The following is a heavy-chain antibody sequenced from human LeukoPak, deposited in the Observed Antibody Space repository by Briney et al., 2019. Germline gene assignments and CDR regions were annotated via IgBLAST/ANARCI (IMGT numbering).Heavy chain of an antibody. D-gene: IGHD1/OR15-1a*01. J-gene: IGHJ5*02. CDR1: GFTFSDSY. CDR3: AKRVRNNSANFFDP. Sequence: PGGSLRLSCAASGFTFSDSYMSWIRQAPGKGLEYLSYISGSGHDIIYADSVRGRFTISRDNAKNSLYLQMNSLRAEDTALYYCAKRVRNNSANFFDPWGQGTQVTVSS. V-gene: IGHV3-11*01. CDR2: ISGSGHDI.